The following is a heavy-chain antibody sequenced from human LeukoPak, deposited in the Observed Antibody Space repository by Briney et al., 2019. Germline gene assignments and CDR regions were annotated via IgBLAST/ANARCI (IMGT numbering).Heavy chain of an antibody. V-gene: IGHV3-23*01. Sequence: PGGSLRLSRAASGFTFSSYAMSWVRQAPGKGLEWVSAISGSGGSTYYADSVKGRFTISRDNSKNTLYLQMNSLRAEDTAVYYCARDSGASIAALEEWAFDIWGQGTMVTVSS. D-gene: IGHD6-6*01. CDR1: GFTFSSYA. CDR2: ISGSGGST. CDR3: ARDSGASIAALEEWAFDI. J-gene: IGHJ3*02.